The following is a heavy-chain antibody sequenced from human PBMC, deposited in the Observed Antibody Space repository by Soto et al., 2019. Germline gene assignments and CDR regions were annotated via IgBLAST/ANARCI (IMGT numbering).Heavy chain of an antibody. Sequence: GSLRLSCAASGFTFSSYGMHWVRQAPGKGLELVALISSDGTKKYYVDSVKGRFTISRDNSKNTQYLQMNSLRAEDTAVYYCAKPGMATIRGSMGDWFYIDYWGQGS. V-gene: IGHV3-30*18. CDR1: GFTFSSYG. CDR3: AKPGMATIRGSMGDWFYIDY. CDR2: ISSDGTKK. J-gene: IGHJ4*02. D-gene: IGHD5-12*01.